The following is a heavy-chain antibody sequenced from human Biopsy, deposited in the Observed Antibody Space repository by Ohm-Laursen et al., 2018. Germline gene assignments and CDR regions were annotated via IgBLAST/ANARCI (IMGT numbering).Heavy chain of an antibody. Sequence: SDTLSLTWTVSGDFVSSGSFYWTWIRQPPGQGLEYIGYIYDRGSTANYNPSLESRVTMSVDMPKNQFSLKLSSVTAADTAIYYCARGMRSSGWPYFDSWGQGTLVTVSS. D-gene: IGHD6-19*01. CDR3: ARGMRSSGWPYFDS. CDR2: IYDRGSTA. V-gene: IGHV4-61*01. CDR1: GDFVSSGSFY. J-gene: IGHJ4*02.